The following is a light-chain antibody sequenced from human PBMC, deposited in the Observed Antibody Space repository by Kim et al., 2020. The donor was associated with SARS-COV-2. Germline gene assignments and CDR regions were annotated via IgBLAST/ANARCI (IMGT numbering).Light chain of an antibody. Sequence: ASVGDRVTITCRASQDIRSDLGWYQQKPGKAPKRLIYAVSSLQSGVPSRFSGSGSGRGFTLTISSLQTEDFATYYCLQYNTYPFTFGGGTKVDIK. CDR1: QDIRSD. CDR2: AVS. V-gene: IGKV1-17*01. CDR3: LQYNTYPFT. J-gene: IGKJ4*01.